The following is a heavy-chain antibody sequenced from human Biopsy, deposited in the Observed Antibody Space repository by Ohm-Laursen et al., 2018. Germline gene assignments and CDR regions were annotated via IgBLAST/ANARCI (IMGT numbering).Heavy chain of an antibody. CDR3: ARVGSGWAPFDK. CDR2: IFKDGNT. D-gene: IGHD6-19*01. V-gene: IGHV4-38-2*01. Sequence: SDTLSLTCAVSSYSISSDYRWGWIRQAPGKTLEWLGNIFKDGNTHYNPSLRSRLIISIDTSKNQFSLMMTSVSGADTAVYFCARVGSGWAPFDKWGPGTLVTVSS. J-gene: IGHJ4*02. CDR1: SYSISSDYR.